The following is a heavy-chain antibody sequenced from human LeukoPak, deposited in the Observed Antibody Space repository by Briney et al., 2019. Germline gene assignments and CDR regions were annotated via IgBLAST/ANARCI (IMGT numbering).Heavy chain of an antibody. J-gene: IGHJ5*02. CDR3: ARADRLHGGPYLIGP. Sequence: ASVKVCCKASGYSFTDYYMHWVRQAPGQGLEWMGWINPNSGGTSSARKFQGRVTMTRDTSIATVYMEVSWLTSDDTAIYYCARADRLHGGPYLIGPWGQGTLVTVSS. CDR1: GYSFTDYY. V-gene: IGHV1-2*02. D-gene: IGHD2-21*01. CDR2: INPNSGGT.